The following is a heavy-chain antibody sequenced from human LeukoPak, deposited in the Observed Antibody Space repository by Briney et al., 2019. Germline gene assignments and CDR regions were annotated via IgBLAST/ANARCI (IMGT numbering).Heavy chain of an antibody. CDR2: IYFTGST. V-gene: IGHV4-4*07. CDR1: GGSISSYY. CDR3: ARVAYGDYYFDY. Sequence: SETLSLTCTVSGGSISSYYWSWIRQPPGKGLEWIGRIYFTGSTNYNPSLKSRVTMSVDTSKNQFSLKLTSVTAADTAIYYCARVAYGDYYFDYWGQGTLVTVSS. J-gene: IGHJ4*02. D-gene: IGHD4-17*01.